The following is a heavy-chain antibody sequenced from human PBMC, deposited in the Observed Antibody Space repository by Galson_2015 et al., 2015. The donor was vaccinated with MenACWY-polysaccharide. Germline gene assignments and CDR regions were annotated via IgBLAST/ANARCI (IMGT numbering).Heavy chain of an antibody. V-gene: IGHV3-48*02. CDR1: GFTFSSYS. Sequence: LRLSCAASGFTFSSYSMNWVRQAPGKGLDWVSYISTTSSTIAYADSVKGRFTISRDNAKNALYLQMNSLRDEDTAVYYCARDDRSLQDRSGYQDAFDIWGQGTMVTVSS. CDR3: ARDDRSLQDRSGYQDAFDI. J-gene: IGHJ3*02. D-gene: IGHD3-22*01. CDR2: ISTTSSTI.